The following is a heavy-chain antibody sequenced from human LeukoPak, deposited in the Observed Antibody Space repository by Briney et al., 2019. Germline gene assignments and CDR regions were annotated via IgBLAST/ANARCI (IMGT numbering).Heavy chain of an antibody. CDR3: ARVPITMVRGWWFDP. Sequence: ASVKVSCKASGYTFTSYDINWVRQATGQGLEWMGWMNPNSGNTGYAQKFQGRVTMTRNTSISTAYMELSSLRSEDTAVYYCARVPITMVRGWWFDPWGQGTLVTVSS. J-gene: IGHJ5*02. D-gene: IGHD3-10*01. V-gene: IGHV1-8*02. CDR2: MNPNSGNT. CDR1: GYTFTSYD.